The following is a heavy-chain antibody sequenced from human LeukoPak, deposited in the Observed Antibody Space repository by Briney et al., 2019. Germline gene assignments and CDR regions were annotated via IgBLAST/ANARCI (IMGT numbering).Heavy chain of an antibody. Sequence: KPSETLSLTCTVSGGSISSHYRSWIRQPPGKGLEWIGYIYYSGSTNYNPSLKSRVTISVDTSKNQFSLKLSSVTAADTAVYYCARGFVLRYFENRNWFDPWGQGTLVTVSS. CDR3: ARGFVLRYFENRNWFDP. V-gene: IGHV4-59*08. D-gene: IGHD3-9*01. CDR2: IYYSGST. CDR1: GGSISSHY. J-gene: IGHJ5*02.